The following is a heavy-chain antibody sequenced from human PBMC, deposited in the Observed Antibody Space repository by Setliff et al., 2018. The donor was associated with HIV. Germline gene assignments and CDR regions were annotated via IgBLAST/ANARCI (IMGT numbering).Heavy chain of an antibody. V-gene: IGHV4-4*07. D-gene: IGHD3-3*01. CDR3: ARGNNGLESFDY. CDR2: IYASGKT. Sequence: SETLSLTCNVSGDSLNTYYWSWIRQSGGKGLEWIGRIYASGKTTFNPSLKSRVRMSVDTSKNQFSLKLTSVTASDTAVYYCARGNNGLESFDYWGQGALVTVSS. J-gene: IGHJ4*02. CDR1: GDSLNTYY.